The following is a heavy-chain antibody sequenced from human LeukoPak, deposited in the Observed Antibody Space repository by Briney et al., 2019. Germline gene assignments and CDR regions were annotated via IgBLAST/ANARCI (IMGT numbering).Heavy chain of an antibody. CDR3: AREVSEGFDF. V-gene: IGHV3-21*01. CDR1: GFTFSGYS. J-gene: IGHJ4*02. D-gene: IGHD3-22*01. Sequence: PGGSLRLSCTASGFTFSGYSMNWIRQAPGKGLEWVSSFGTRSTSVYHAGSVKGRFAISRDNAKNSLYLQMDSLRAEDTALYYCAREVSEGFDFWGQGTLVTVSS. CDR2: FGTRSTSV.